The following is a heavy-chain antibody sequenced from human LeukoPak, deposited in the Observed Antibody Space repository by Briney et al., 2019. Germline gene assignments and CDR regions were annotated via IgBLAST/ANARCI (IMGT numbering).Heavy chain of an antibody. Sequence: SETLSLTCTVSGGSISSYYWSWIRQPPGKGLEWIGEINLSGSTNYNLSLKSRVTISVGTSKNQFSLKLSSVTAADTAVYYCARDIVVPLPYGMDVWGQGTTVTVSS. J-gene: IGHJ6*02. CDR2: INLSGST. CDR1: GGSISSYY. D-gene: IGHD5-12*01. V-gene: IGHV4-34*01. CDR3: ARDIVVPLPYGMDV.